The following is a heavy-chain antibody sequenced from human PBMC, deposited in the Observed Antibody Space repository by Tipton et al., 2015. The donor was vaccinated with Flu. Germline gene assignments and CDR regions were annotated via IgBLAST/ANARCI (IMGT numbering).Heavy chain of an antibody. CDR2: IYSDGRA. J-gene: IGHJ5*02. CDR1: GFTFSNYA. Sequence: SLRLSCAASGFTFSNYAMTWVRQAPGKGLEWVSVIYSDGRAYYVDSVKGRFTVSRDDSKNMLSLQMDSLRAEDTAVYYCTRGQGANPWGQGTLVTVSS. V-gene: IGHV3-53*01. CDR3: TRGQGANP.